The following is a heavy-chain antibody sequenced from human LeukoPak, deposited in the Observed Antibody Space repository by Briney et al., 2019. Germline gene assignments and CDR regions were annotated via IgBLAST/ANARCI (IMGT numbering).Heavy chain of an antibody. D-gene: IGHD2-15*01. CDR3: ARDGWSVGGDFDY. CDR1: GYTFTGYY. CDR2: ISAYNGNT. J-gene: IGHJ4*02. V-gene: IGHV1-18*04. Sequence: ASVKVSCKASGYTFTGYYMHWARQAPGQGLEWMGWISAYNGNTNYAQKLQGRVTMTTDTSTSTAYMELRSLRSDDTAVYYCARDGWSVGGDFDYWGQGTLVTVSS.